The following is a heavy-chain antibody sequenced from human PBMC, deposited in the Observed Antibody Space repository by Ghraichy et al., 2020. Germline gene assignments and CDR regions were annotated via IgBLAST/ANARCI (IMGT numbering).Heavy chain of an antibody. Sequence: SCAASGFTFSSYAMSWVRQAPGKGLEWVSAISGSGGSTYYADSVKGRFTISRDNSKNTLYLQMNSLRAEDTAVYYCAKPFPGNYYDSSGYYSPWGQGTLVTVSS. CDR1: GFTFSSYA. CDR3: AKPFPGNYYDSSGYYSP. D-gene: IGHD3-22*01. J-gene: IGHJ4*02. V-gene: IGHV3-23*01. CDR2: ISGSGGST.